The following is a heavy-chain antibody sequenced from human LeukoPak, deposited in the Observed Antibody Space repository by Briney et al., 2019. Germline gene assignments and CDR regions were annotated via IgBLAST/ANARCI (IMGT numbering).Heavy chain of an antibody. CDR2: FYHTGTT. V-gene: IGHV4-38-2*02. CDR1: GHSISSGYY. D-gene: IGHD3-22*01. J-gene: IGHJ5*02. Sequence: SETLSLTCTVSGHSISSGYYWGWIRQPPGKRLEWIGNFYHTGTTYYNPSLKSRVTISLDTSRNQFSLKLGSVTAADTAVYYCARGVTMIGRLRFDPWGQGTLVTVSS. CDR3: ARGVTMIGRLRFDP.